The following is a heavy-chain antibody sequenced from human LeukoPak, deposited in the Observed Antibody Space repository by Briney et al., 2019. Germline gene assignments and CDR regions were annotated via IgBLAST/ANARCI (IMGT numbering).Heavy chain of an antibody. V-gene: IGHV3-7*01. D-gene: IGHD2-15*01. CDR3: AKRGYCRGGTCFSHDAFDI. J-gene: IGHJ3*02. CDR1: GFTVSRYW. CDR2: IKDDGSEK. Sequence: GSLRLSRAASGFTVSRYWMRLGRQAPGEGPGWVAHIKDDGSEKRDVDSVKGRFTISRDNAKNTLYLQMNSLRAEDTAVYYCAKRGYCRGGTCFSHDAFDIWGQGTMVTVSS.